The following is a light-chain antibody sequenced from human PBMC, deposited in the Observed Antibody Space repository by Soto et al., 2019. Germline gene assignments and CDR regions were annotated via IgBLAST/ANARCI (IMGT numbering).Light chain of an antibody. CDR2: DVS. Sequence: QSALTQPRSVSGSPGQSVTISCTGTSSDVGGYNYVSWYQQHPGKAPKLMIYDVSKRPSGVPDRFSGSKSDNTASLTISGLQAEDEADYYCSSYTSSNTWVFGGGTKLTVL. V-gene: IGLV2-11*01. J-gene: IGLJ3*02. CDR1: SSDVGGYNY. CDR3: SSYTSSNTWV.